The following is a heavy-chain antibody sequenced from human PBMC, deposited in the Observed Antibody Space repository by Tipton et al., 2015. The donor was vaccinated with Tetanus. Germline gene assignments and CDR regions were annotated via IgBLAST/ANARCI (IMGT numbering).Heavy chain of an antibody. CDR2: IYTSGST. J-gene: IGHJ4*02. Sequence: TLSLTCSVSGDSISSFYWTWIRQPAGKGLEWIGRIYTSGSTNYNPSLKSRVIMSVDTSRRQFSLKLNSVTAADTAVYYCARGWGSSWYYFDYWGQGILATVSS. CDR1: GDSISSFY. V-gene: IGHV4-4*07. CDR3: ARGWGSSWYYFDY. D-gene: IGHD6-13*01.